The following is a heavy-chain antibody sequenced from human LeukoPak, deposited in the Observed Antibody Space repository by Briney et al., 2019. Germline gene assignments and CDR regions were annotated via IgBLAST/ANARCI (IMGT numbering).Heavy chain of an antibody. CDR1: GGTLGTYA. J-gene: IGHJ6*03. V-gene: IGHV1-69*05. Sequence: SVKVSCKASGGTLGTYAINWVRQAPGQGLEWMGRIIPIFDSTIYAQKFQDRVTLSTDESTNTAYMELTSLIAEDTAVYYCARGLRPGADHSPYFYYLDVWGKGTTVTVSS. CDR2: IIPIFDST. D-gene: IGHD2-21*01. CDR3: ARGLRPGADHSPYFYYLDV.